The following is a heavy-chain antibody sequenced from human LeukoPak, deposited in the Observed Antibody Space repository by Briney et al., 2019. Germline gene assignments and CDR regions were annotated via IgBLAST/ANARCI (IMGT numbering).Heavy chain of an antibody. J-gene: IGHJ5*02. Sequence: PSETLSLTCTVSGDSIRSYYWSWIWQPPGKGLEWIGYIYYSGSTNYNPSLKSRVTISVDTSKNQFSLRLSSVTAADTAVYYCARQGSGTYYTLNWFDPWGQGTLVTVSS. D-gene: IGHD3-10*01. CDR2: IYYSGST. CDR1: GDSIRSYY. V-gene: IGHV4-59*08. CDR3: ARQGSGTYYTLNWFDP.